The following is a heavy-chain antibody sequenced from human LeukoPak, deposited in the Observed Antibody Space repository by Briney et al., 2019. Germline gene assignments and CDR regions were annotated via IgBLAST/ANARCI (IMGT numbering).Heavy chain of an antibody. CDR3: ASTSPSGDFDP. D-gene: IGHD3-10*01. V-gene: IGHV1-18*01. CDR1: GYTFTSYG. J-gene: IGHJ5*02. Sequence: GSSVTVSFVASGYTFTSYGISWVRQAPGQGLEWMGWISAYNGNTNYAQKLQGRVTMTPDTSTSTAYMELRSLRSDDTAVYYCASTSPSGDFDPWGQGTLVTVSS. CDR2: ISAYNGNT.